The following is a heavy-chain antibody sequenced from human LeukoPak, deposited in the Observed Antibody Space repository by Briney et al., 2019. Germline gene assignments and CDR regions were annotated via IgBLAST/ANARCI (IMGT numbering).Heavy chain of an antibody. CDR1: GFSFSNYG. V-gene: IGHV3-30*03. D-gene: IGHD4-17*01. J-gene: IGHJ6*02. CDR3: ARDTYGDYDYYYYGMDV. CDR2: ISHDGTNT. Sequence: GGSLRLSCAASGFSFSNYGMHWVRQAPGKGLEWVALISHDGTNTYYADSVKGRFTISRDNAKNSLYLQMNSLRAEDTAVYYCARDTYGDYDYYYYGMDVWGQGTTVTVSS.